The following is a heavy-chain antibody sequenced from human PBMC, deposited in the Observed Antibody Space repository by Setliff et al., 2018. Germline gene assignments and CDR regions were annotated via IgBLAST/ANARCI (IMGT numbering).Heavy chain of an antibody. J-gene: IGHJ5*02. Sequence: SVKVSCKASGGTFSSYTISWVRRAPGQGLEWMGRIIPILGIANYAQKFQGRVTITADKSTGTAYMELSSLRSEDTAVYYCARDISLGKAAVWFGELKGWFDPWGQGTLVTVSS. CDR3: ARDISLGKAAVWFGELKGWFDP. CDR2: IIPILGIA. CDR1: GGTFSSYT. D-gene: IGHD3-10*01. V-gene: IGHV1-69*04.